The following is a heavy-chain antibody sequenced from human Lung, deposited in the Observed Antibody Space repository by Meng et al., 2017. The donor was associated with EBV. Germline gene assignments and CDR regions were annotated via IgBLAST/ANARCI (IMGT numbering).Heavy chain of an antibody. CDR3: ARNYYFDY. CDR2: IYYSGST. J-gene: IGHJ4*02. V-gene: IGHV4-39*01. Sequence: LQSSGPGMVNPAAPLSLTCTGSGDSISSSSYYWAWIRQPPGKGLEWIGTIYYSGSTYYNPSLKSRVTISMDTSKNQFSLRLSSVTAADTAVYYCARNYYFDYWGQGTLVTVSS. CDR1: GDSISSSSYY.